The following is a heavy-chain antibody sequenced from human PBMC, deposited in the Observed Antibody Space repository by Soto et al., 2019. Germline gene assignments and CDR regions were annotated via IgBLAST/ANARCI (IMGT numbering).Heavy chain of an antibody. CDR2: ISWNSGSI. V-gene: IGHV3-9*01. CDR1: GFTFDDYT. D-gene: IGHD6-19*01. Sequence: EVQLVESGGGLVQPGRSLRLSCAASGFTFDDYTMHWVRQAPGKGLEWVSGISWNSGSIGYADSVKGRFTISRDNAKNSLYLQMNSLRAEDTAFYYCTIETRAVAGTVDDYYYYGMDVWGQGTTVTVSS. J-gene: IGHJ6*02. CDR3: TIETRAVAGTVDDYYYYGMDV.